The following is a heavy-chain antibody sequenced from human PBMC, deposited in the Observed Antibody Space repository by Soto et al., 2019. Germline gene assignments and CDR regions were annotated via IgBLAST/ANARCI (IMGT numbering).Heavy chain of an antibody. D-gene: IGHD6-6*01. J-gene: IGHJ6*02. CDR3: ARARLSNGDPNIYFFYGLDV. CDR1: GDMYRNSA. V-gene: IGHV1-69*13. CDR2: TIPLFRRT. Sequence: SVKVSCKASGDMYRNSAFTWVRQAPGQGLEWMGVTIPLFRRTNVAQKFQGRITFTADESTSNIYMELSSLTSEDTAVYYCARARLSNGDPNIYFFYGLDVWGQGTTVTVSS.